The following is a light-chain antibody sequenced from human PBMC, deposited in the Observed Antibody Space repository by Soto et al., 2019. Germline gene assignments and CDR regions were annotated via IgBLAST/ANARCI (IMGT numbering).Light chain of an antibody. CDR1: SSDVGGYNY. CDR3: SPYTSSSTQV. J-gene: IGLJ1*01. Sequence: QSVLTQPASVSGSPGQSITISCTGTSSDVGGYNYVSWYQQHPGKAPKLMIYDVSNRPSGVSNRFSGSKSGNTASLTISGLQAEDGADYYCSPYTSSSTQVFGTGTKVTVL. V-gene: IGLV2-14*01. CDR2: DVS.